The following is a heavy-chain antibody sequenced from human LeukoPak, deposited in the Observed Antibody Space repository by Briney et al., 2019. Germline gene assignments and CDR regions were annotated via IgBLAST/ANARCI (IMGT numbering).Heavy chain of an antibody. D-gene: IGHD3-10*01. J-gene: IGHJ4*02. CDR2: ISTGGGST. V-gene: IGHV3-23*01. Sequence: GGSLRLSCAASGFTFSTYAMSWVRQAPGKGLERVSAISTGGGSTYYADSVKGRFTISRDNSKNTLYLQMNSLRAEDTATYYCVKGGAGSLWGQGTLVTVSS. CDR1: GFTFSTYA. CDR3: VKGGAGSL.